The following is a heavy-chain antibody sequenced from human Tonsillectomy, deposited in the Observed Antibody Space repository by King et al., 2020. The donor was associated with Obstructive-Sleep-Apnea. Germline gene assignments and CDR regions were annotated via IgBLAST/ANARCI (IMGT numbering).Heavy chain of an antibody. D-gene: IGHD6-19*01. CDR1: GFSLSTSGVG. CDR3: SHRPDGYNSGWNSGTFDY. J-gene: IGHJ4*02. CDR2: IYWDDDK. V-gene: IGHV2-5*02. Sequence: TLKESGPTLVQPTQTLTLTCTVSGFSLSTSGVGVGWIRQPPGKALEWLAFIYWDDDKRYSPSLRNRLSITTDTSTNQVVLTMTNMDPVDTATYYCSHRPDGYNSGWNSGTFDYSGQGTLVTVAS.